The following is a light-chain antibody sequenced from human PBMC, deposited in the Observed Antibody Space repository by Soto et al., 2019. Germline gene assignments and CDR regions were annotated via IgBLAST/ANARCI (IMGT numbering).Light chain of an antibody. CDR1: QSVSSY. Sequence: EIVLTQSPATLSLSPGERATLSCRASQSVSSYLAWYQQKPGQAPRLLSYDAFNRATDIPARFSGSGSGTDFTLTISSREPEDFAVYYCQQRSNWPPLTFGGGTKVEIK. CDR3: QQRSNWPPLT. CDR2: DAF. V-gene: IGKV3-11*01. J-gene: IGKJ4*01.